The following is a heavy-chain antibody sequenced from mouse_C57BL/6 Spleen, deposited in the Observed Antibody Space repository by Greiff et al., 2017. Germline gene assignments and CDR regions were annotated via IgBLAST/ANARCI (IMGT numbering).Heavy chain of an antibody. CDR2: IDPSDSYT. J-gene: IGHJ3*01. D-gene: IGHD4-1*01. CDR1: GYTFTSYW. Sequence: QVQLQQPGAELVKPGASVKLSCKASGYTFTSYWMQWVKQRPGQGLEWIGEIDPSDSYTNYNQKFKGKATLTVDTSSSTAYMQLSSLASEDSAVYYCGTRLGSWLAYGGQGTLVTVSA. V-gene: IGHV1-50*01. CDR3: GTRLGSWLAY.